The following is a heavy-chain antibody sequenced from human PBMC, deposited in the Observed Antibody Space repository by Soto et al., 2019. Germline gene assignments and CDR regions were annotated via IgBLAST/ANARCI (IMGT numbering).Heavy chain of an antibody. CDR1: GCTISSYY. CDR2: IYYSGRT. CDR3: ARVAVRGVIIFWFDP. J-gene: IGHJ5*02. D-gene: IGHD3-10*01. V-gene: IGHV4-59*12. Sequence: PSETLSLTCTVSGCTISSYYWSWFRQPPGKGLEWIGFIYYSGRTNYNPSLKSRVTISVDRSKNQFSLKLSSVTAADTAVYYCARVAVRGVIIFWFDPWGQGTLVTVSS.